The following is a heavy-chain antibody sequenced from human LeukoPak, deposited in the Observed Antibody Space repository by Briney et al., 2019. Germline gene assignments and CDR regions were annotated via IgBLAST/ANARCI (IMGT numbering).Heavy chain of an antibody. J-gene: IGHJ4*02. CDR3: ATTLNIATPGYL. CDR1: GFTFSNYW. Sequence: HPGGSLRLSCAASGFTFSNYWMSWVRQAPGKGLEWVANIKSDESERFYVDSVKGRFTISRDNARNPVYLQMSSLRAEDTGVYYCATTLNIATPGYLWGQGALVIVSS. V-gene: IGHV3-7*01. CDR2: IKSDESER. D-gene: IGHD3-9*01.